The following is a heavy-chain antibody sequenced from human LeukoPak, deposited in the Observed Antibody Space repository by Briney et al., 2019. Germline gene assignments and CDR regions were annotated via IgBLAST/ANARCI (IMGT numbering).Heavy chain of an antibody. CDR2: ISAYNGNT. CDR1: GYTFTSYG. CDR3: ARDRSGSYEYYMDV. Sequence: ASVKVSCKASGYTFTSYGISWVRQAPGQGLEWMGWISAYNGNTNYARKFQGRVTLTTDTSTSTAYMELRSLRSDDTAVYYCARDRSGSYEYYMDVWGKGTTVTVSS. J-gene: IGHJ6*03. D-gene: IGHD1-26*01. V-gene: IGHV1-18*01.